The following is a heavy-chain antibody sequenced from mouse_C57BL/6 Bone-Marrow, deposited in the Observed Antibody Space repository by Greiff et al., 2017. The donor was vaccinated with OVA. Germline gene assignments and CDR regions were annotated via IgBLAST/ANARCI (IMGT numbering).Heavy chain of an antibody. Sequence: QVQLQQPGPELVKPGASVKLSCKASGYTFTSYWLHWVKQRTGQGLEWIGNINPSTGGTNYHEKFKSKATLTVDKSYSTAYLQSSSLTSEDSAVYYCLDSSRYGAYWGQGTLVTVSA. J-gene: IGHJ3*01. V-gene: IGHV1-53*01. D-gene: IGHD3-2*02. CDR2: INPSTGGT. CDR3: LDSSRYGAY. CDR1: GYTFTSYW.